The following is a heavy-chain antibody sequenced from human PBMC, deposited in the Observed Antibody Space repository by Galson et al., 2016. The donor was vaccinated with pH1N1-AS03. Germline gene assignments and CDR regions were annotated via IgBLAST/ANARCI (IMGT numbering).Heavy chain of an antibody. D-gene: IGHD3-22*01. CDR3: AISRSPDYYASRTYRPDAFDI. CDR2: ISSSGNYK. Sequence: SLRLSCAASGFTFSSYRMNWVRQAPGKGLEWVSSISSSGNYKYYADSVKGRFTVSRDNAMNSLYLQMNSLRAEDTALYYCAISRSPDYYASRTYRPDAFDIWGQGTMVTVSS. V-gene: IGHV3-21*01. CDR1: GFTFSSYR. J-gene: IGHJ3*02.